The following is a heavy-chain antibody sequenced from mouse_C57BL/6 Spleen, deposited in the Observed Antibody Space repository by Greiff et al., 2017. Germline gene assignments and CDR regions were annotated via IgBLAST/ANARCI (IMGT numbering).Heavy chain of an antibody. J-gene: IGHJ2*01. V-gene: IGHV1-82*01. Sequence: QVQLQQSGPELVKPGASVKISCKASGYAFSSSWMNWVKRRPGKGLEWIGRIYPGDGDTNYNGKFKGKATLTADKSASTAYMQLSSLTSEDSAVYFCAREGDYGSSGFDYWGQGTTLTVSS. CDR2: IYPGDGDT. CDR1: GYAFSSSW. CDR3: AREGDYGSSGFDY. D-gene: IGHD1-1*01.